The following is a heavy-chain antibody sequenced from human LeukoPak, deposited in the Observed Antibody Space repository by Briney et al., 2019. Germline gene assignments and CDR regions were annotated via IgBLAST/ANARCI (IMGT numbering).Heavy chain of an antibody. V-gene: IGHV4-30-2*01. CDR2: IYHSGST. CDR1: GGSISSGGYS. CDR3: AREVTITMVRGVILNWFDP. J-gene: IGHJ5*02. Sequence: SETLSLTCAVSGGSISSGGYSWSWIRQPPGKGLEWIGYIYHSGSTYYNPSLKSRVTISVDRSKNQFPLKLSSVTAADTAVYYCAREVTITMVRGVILNWFDPWGQGTLVTVSS. D-gene: IGHD3-10*01.